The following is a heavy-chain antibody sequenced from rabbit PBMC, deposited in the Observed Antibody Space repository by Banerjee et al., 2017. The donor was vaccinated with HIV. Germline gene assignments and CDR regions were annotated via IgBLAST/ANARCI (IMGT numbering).Heavy chain of an antibody. V-gene: IGHV1S45*01. CDR1: GFTLSSYW. CDR3: ARDLAGVIGWNFGL. CDR2: IYDGSSSDRT. J-gene: IGHJ4*01. Sequence: QEQLEESGGDLVKPEGSLTLTCTASGFTLSSYWIYWVRQAPGKGLEWIAYIYDGSSSDRTYYASWAKGRFTISKTSSTTVTLQMTSLTAADTATYFCARDLAGVIGWNFGLWGQGTLVTVS. D-gene: IGHD4-1*01.